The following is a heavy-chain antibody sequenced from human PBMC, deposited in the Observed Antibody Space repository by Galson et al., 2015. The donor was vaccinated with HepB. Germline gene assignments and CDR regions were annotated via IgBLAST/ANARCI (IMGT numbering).Heavy chain of an antibody. D-gene: IGHD3-22*01. J-gene: IGHJ4*02. Sequence: SLRLSCAASGFTLTDFAMYWVRQAPGKGLEWVAFISYDGNNQYYADSVRGRFTISRDVAKNTLYLQMNSLRIEDTALYYCARDPDDTDGYYLTFEYWGQGAPITVSS. CDR1: GFTLTDFA. V-gene: IGHV3-30-3*01. CDR2: ISYDGNNQ. CDR3: ARDPDDTDGYYLTFEY.